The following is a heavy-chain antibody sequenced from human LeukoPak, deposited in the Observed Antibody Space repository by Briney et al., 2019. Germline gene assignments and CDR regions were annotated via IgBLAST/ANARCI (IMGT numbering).Heavy chain of an antibody. CDR3: ACRLTARPGGDAFDI. CDR2: INPSGGST. J-gene: IGHJ3*02. D-gene: IGHD6-6*01. CDR1: GYTFTSYY. V-gene: IGHV1-46*01. Sequence: GASVKVSCKASGYTFTSYYMHWVRQAPGQGLEWMGIINPSGGSTSYAQKFQGRVTITADESTSTAYMELSSLRSEDTAVYYCACRLTARPGGDAFDIWGQGTMVTVSS.